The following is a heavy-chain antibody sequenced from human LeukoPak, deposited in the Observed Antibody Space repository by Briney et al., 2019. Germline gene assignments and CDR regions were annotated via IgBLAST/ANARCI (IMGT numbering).Heavy chain of an antibody. J-gene: IGHJ3*02. CDR3: ARATDYGGNSLPDAFDI. CDR1: GFTFSSYA. Sequence: GGSLRLSCAASGFTFSSYAMSWVRQAPGKGLEWVSAIGGSGGSTYYADSVKGRFTISRDNAKNSLYFQMNSLRAEDTAVYYCARATDYGGNSLPDAFDIWGQGTMVTVSS. V-gene: IGHV3-23*01. D-gene: IGHD4-23*01. CDR2: IGGSGGST.